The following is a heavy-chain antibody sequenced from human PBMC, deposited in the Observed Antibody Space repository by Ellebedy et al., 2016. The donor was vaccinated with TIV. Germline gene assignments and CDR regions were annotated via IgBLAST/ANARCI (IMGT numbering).Heavy chain of an antibody. CDR2: ITSSSSTI. D-gene: IGHD2-15*01. J-gene: IGHJ5*02. Sequence: GGSLRLXCAASGFTFSSYSMNWVRQAPGKGLEWVSYITSSSSTIYYADSVKGRFTISRDNSKNTLYLQMNSLRAEDTAVYYCAREGRDNPVSWFDPWGQGILVTVSS. CDR1: GFTFSSYS. CDR3: AREGRDNPVSWFDP. V-gene: IGHV3-48*01.